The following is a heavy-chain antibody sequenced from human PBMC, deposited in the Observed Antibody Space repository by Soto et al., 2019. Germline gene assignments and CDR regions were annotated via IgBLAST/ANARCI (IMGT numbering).Heavy chain of an antibody. CDR2: FRTSGDGGTI. D-gene: IGHD3-10*01. CDR3: AKKVNSGPGSQYFDY. Sequence: EVQLLESGGGLVQPGGSLRLSCAASGFTFSSYSMSWVRQAPGKGLEWVSGFRTSGDGGTIYYADSVKGRFTISRDNSKNMLFLQMNSLRAEDTAIYYCAKKVNSGPGSQYFDYWGQGTLVTVSS. CDR1: GFTFSSYS. V-gene: IGHV3-23*01. J-gene: IGHJ4*02.